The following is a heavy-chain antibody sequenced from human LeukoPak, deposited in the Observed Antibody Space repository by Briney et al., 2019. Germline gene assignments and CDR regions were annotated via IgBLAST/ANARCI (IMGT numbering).Heavy chain of an antibody. CDR2: IYPNNGAT. CDR3: ARDGPAQMVEFDY. V-gene: IGHV1-2*02. CDR1: GYTFSGTGWY. D-gene: IGHD3-10*01. J-gene: IGHJ4*02. Sequence: ASVKVSCKASGYTFSGTGWYLYWLRQAPGQGLECMGWIYPNNGATAYAQKFQGRVATTRDTSISTAYMELRRLRPDDTAVYYCARDGPAQMVEFDYWGQGTLVTVSS.